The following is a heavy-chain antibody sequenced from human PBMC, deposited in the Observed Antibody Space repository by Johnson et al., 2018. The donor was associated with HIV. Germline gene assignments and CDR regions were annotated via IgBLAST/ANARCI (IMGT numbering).Heavy chain of an antibody. Sequence: VQLVESGGGLVQPGGSLTLSCAASGFTFSNYAMSWVRRAPGKGLEWVSLIAASGDSTYYADSVRGRFTISRDNSKNTLYLQMNSLRAEDTAVYYCVNWAYYYGSGYAFDIWGQGTMVTVSS. D-gene: IGHD3-10*01. V-gene: IGHV3-23*04. CDR2: IAASGDST. CDR1: GFTFSNYA. J-gene: IGHJ3*02. CDR3: VNWAYYYGSGYAFDI.